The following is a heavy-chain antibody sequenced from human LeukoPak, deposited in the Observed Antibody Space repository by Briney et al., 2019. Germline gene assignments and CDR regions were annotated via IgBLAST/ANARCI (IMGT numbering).Heavy chain of an antibody. Sequence: GGSLRLSCVASGFTVSSNYMSWVRQAPRKGLEWVSAIYSGGSKYYADSVKGRFTISRENSKNTLYLQMNSLRAEDTAVYYCAGGGPHNWFDPWGQGTLVTVSS. CDR2: IYSGGSK. CDR1: GFTVSSNY. CDR3: AGGGPHNWFDP. D-gene: IGHD4-23*01. J-gene: IGHJ5*02. V-gene: IGHV3-53*01.